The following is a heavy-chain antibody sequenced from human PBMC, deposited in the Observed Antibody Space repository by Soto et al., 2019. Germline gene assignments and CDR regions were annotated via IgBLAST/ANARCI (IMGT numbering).Heavy chain of an antibody. CDR3: ARLPPPTYCSGSTCSGY. D-gene: IGHD2-15*01. CDR1: GYSFTNYW. CDR2: IDPDDSYT. J-gene: IGHJ4*02. V-gene: IGHV5-10-1*01. Sequence: GESLEIFCKGSGYSFTNYWIHWVRQMAGKGLEWMGRIDPDDSYTNYSPSFQGHVTISVDKSISTAYLQWSSLQASDTAIYYCARLPPPTYCSGSTCSGYWGQGTLVTVSS.